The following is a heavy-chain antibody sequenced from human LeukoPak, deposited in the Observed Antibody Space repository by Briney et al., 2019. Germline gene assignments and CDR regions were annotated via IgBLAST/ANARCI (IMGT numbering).Heavy chain of an antibody. Sequence: GGSLRLSCVASGFTFSNYWMSWVRQAPGKGLEWVANIKQDRSEKYYVDSVKGRFTISRDNSKNTLYVQMNSLRAEDTAVYYCASGKATVTSPLDYWGQGTLVTVSS. CDR3: ASGKATVTSPLDY. CDR2: IKQDRSEK. J-gene: IGHJ4*02. V-gene: IGHV3-7*01. CDR1: GFTFSNYW. D-gene: IGHD4-17*01.